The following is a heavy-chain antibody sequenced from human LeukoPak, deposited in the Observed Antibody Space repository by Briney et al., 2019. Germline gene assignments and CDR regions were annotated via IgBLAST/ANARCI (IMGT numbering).Heavy chain of an antibody. CDR3: ARVMEQSHSYHYIDV. V-gene: IGHV3-48*04. D-gene: IGHD6-19*01. J-gene: IGHJ6*03. CDR1: RFTFSFYS. CDR2: ISGSSSTI. Sequence: GGSLRLSCAASRFTFSFYSMNWLRQAPGKGLEWVSYISGSSSTILYADSVKGRFTISRDNAKNSLYVQMNRLRAEDTAVYYCARVMEQSHSYHYIDVWGKGTTVAVSS.